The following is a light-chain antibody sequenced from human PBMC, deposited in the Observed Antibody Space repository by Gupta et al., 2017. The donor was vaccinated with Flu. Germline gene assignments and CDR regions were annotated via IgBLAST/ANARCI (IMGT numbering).Light chain of an antibody. V-gene: IGKV3D-11*02. CDR3: QQRCCGHQAYT. J-gene: IGKJ2*01. Sequence: EIVLTQSPATLYLSPGERATLFCRASQTVSDYLAWYQQKPGQPPRLLIYDASSRATGIPARFSGSGAKTDFTLTIVSREPEDFAVYYCQQRCCGHQAYTFGQGTRLEIK. CDR1: QTVSDY. CDR2: DAS.